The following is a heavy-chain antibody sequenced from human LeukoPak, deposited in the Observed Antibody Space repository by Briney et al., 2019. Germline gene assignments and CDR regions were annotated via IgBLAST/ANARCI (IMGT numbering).Heavy chain of an antibody. V-gene: IGHV1-8*02. CDR2: MNPNSGNT. D-gene: IGHD6-13*01. Sequence: GASVKVSCKASGYTFTSYGISWVRQATGQGLEWMGWMNPNSGNTGYAQKFQGRVTMTRNTSISTAYMELSSLRSEDTAVYYCARSPIVSAAAGYWGQGTLVTVSS. CDR1: GYTFTSYG. J-gene: IGHJ4*02. CDR3: ARSPIVSAAAGY.